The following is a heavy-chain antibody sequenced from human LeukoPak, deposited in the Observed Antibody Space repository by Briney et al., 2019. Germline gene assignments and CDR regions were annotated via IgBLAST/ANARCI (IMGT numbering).Heavy chain of an antibody. Sequence: GGSLRLSCAASGFAVNTYDMHWVRQAPGEGPQWIAYFGISGTIYYADSVRGRFTISRDSAKNSLYLQMNGMRVDDTAIYYCAGYGVYPYWGQGTPVTVSS. D-gene: IGHD5/OR15-5a*01. CDR2: FGISGTI. J-gene: IGHJ4*02. CDR3: AGYGVYPY. V-gene: IGHV3-48*01. CDR1: GFAVNTYD.